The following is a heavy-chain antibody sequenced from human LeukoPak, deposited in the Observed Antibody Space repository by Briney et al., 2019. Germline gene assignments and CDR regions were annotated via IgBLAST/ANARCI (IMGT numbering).Heavy chain of an antibody. J-gene: IGHJ4*02. V-gene: IGHV4-59*01. CDR3: ARVVAAATYYFDY. D-gene: IGHD6-13*01. CDR2: IYYIGST. CDR1: GGSITTYY. Sequence: SETLFLTCTVSGGSITTYYWSWIRQPPGKGLEWIGSIYYIGSTKYNPSLKSRVTLSADTSKNQFSLRLTSVTAADTAVYYCARVVAAATYYFDYWGQGTLVTVSS.